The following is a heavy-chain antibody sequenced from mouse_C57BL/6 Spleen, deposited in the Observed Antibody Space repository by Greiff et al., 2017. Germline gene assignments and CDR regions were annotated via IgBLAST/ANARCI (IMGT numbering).Heavy chain of an antibody. CDR1: GYTFTSYW. D-gene: IGHD1-1*01. CDR2: IYPGSGST. Sequence: VQLQQPGAELVKPGASVKMSCKASGYTFTSYWITWVKQRPGQGLEWIGDIYPGSGSTNYNEKFKSKATLTVDTSSSTAYMKLSSLTSEDSAVYYSARYPRRYYYGSEDYWGQGTTLTVSS. V-gene: IGHV1-55*01. CDR3: ARYPRRYYYGSEDY. J-gene: IGHJ2*01.